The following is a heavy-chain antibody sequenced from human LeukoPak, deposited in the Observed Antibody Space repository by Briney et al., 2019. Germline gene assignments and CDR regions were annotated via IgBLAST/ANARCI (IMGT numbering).Heavy chain of an antibody. D-gene: IGHD6-13*01. V-gene: IGHV4-39*07. J-gene: IGHJ4*02. Sequence: KPSETLSLTCTVSGGSISSSSYYWGWIRQPPGKGLEWIGSIYYSGSTYYNPSLKSRVTISVDTSKNQFSLKLSSVTAADTAVYYCARDRAFGSWYYFDYWGQGTLVTVSS. CDR2: IYYSGST. CDR3: ARDRAFGSWYYFDY. CDR1: GGSISSSSYY.